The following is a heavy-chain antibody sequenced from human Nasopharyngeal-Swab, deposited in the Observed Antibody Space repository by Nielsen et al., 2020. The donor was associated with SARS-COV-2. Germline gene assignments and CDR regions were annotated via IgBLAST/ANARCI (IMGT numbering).Heavy chain of an antibody. Sequence: SETLSLTCSVSGGSISSSSSYWGWIRQPPGRGLEWIGSIYYSGSTYSTPSLQSRVTISVDTSKNQFSLNLRSVTAADTAVYYCARAGVDILTGSSGGCFDYWGQGTLVTVSS. D-gene: IGHD3-9*01. J-gene: IGHJ4*02. CDR1: GGSISSSSSY. V-gene: IGHV4-39*01. CDR3: ARAGVDILTGSSGGCFDY. CDR2: IYYSGST.